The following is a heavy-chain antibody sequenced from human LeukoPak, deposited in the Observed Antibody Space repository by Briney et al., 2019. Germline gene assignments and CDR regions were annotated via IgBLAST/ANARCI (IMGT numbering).Heavy chain of an antibody. V-gene: IGHV4-38-2*02. CDR1: GYSISSGYY. Sequence: SETPSLTCTVSGYSISSGYYWGWIRQPPGKGLEWIGSIYHSGSTYYNPSLKSRVTISVDTSKNQFSLKLSSVTAADTAVYYCARDLDFGVVTGYFDYWGQGTLVTVSS. D-gene: IGHD3-3*01. CDR2: IYHSGST. J-gene: IGHJ4*02. CDR3: ARDLDFGVVTGYFDY.